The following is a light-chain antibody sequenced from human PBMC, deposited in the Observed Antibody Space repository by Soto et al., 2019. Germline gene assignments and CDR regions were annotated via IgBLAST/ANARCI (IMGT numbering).Light chain of an antibody. CDR1: TSNIGSNY. J-gene: IGLJ2*01. Sequence: QSVLTQPPSASGTPGQRVTISCSGSTSNIGSNYVYWYQQLPGTAPKLLIYRYNQRPSGVPDRFSGSKSGTSASLAIIGLRYEDAAYYYCAAWDDSQIVVFGGGTKLTVL. CDR2: RYN. V-gene: IGLV1-47*01. CDR3: AAWDDSQIVV.